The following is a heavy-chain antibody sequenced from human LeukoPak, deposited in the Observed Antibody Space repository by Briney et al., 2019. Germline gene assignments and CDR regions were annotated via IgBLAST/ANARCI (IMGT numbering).Heavy chain of an antibody. Sequence: GRSLRLSCTASGFTFSDFHMSWIRQAPGKGLGWVSHISGSGYAIHHPGSVKGRFTISRDNAKNSLYLQMNSLRVEDSAVYYCARLSGTYSRGGDNWGQGALVTVSS. D-gene: IGHD1-26*01. J-gene: IGHJ4*02. V-gene: IGHV3-11*01. CDR1: GFTFSDFH. CDR3: ARLSGTYSRGGDN. CDR2: ISGSGYAI.